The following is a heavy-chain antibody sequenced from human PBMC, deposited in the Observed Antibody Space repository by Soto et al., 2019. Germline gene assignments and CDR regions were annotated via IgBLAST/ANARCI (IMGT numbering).Heavy chain of an antibody. J-gene: IGHJ4*02. V-gene: IGHV3-48*03. CDR1: GFTFSSHE. CDR3: ARGRNYDTHFDS. Sequence: HPGGSLRLSCTASGFTFSSHEMNWVRQAPGKGLQWVSYISISGDFKDYPASVRGRFTVSRDNARSSLYLQMDSLRAEDTAVYYCARGRNYDTHFDSWGQGALVTVSS. CDR2: ISISGDFK. D-gene: IGHD3-16*01.